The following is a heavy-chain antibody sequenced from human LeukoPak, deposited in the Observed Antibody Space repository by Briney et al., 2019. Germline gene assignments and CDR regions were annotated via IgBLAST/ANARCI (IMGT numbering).Heavy chain of an antibody. J-gene: IGHJ3*02. V-gene: IGHV3-7*05. D-gene: IGHD5-24*01. Sequence: PGGSLRLSCAASGFTFSNYWMNWVRQAPGKGLEWVANIEEEGSQKYYVDSVKGRFTISRDNAKNSLYLQMNTLRAEDTAVYYCARNLRLHTPRAFDIWGQGTMVTVSS. CDR3: ARNLRLHTPRAFDI. CDR1: GFTFSNYW. CDR2: IEEEGSQK.